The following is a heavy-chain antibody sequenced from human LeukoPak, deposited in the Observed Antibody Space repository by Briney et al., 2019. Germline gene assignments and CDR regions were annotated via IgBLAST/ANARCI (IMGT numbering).Heavy chain of an antibody. V-gene: IGHV3-66*01. CDR1: GFTVSSNY. J-gene: IGHJ4*02. CDR2: IYSGDIT. CDR3: ARGATTTVTTDY. Sequence: PGGSLRLSCAASGFTVSSNYMSWVRQAPGRGLEWVSVIYSGDITYYADSVKGRFTISRDNSKNTLYLQMNSLRAEDTAVYYCARGATTTVTTDYWGQGTLVTSST. D-gene: IGHD4-17*01.